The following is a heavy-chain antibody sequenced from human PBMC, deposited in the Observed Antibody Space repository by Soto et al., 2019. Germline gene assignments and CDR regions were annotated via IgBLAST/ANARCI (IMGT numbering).Heavy chain of an antibody. CDR1: GYTFTSYG. D-gene: IGHD3-22*01. Sequence: ASVKVSCKASGYTFTSYGISWVRQAPGQGLEWMGWISAYNGNTNYAQKLQGRVTITRDTSTSTAYMELSSLRSEDTAVYYCASEPSDSSGYYYHLFDYWGQGTLVTVSS. J-gene: IGHJ4*02. CDR3: ASEPSDSSGYYYHLFDY. CDR2: ISAYNGNT. V-gene: IGHV1-18*01.